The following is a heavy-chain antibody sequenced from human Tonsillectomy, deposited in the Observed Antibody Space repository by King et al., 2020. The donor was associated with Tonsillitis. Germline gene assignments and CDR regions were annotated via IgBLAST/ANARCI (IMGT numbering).Heavy chain of an antibody. V-gene: IGHV3-30*01. CDR2: ISLDGSNK. CDR3: ARDPAETAKWYFDL. D-gene: IGHD5-18*01. CDR1: GFTFSSYA. J-gene: IGHJ2*01. Sequence: QVQLVESGGGVVRPGRSLRLSCAASGFTFSSYAMHWVRQAPGKGLEWVAVISLDGSNKYYADSVKGRFTISRDNSKNTLYLQMNSLRAEDTAVYYCARDPAETAKWYFDLWGRGTLVTVSS.